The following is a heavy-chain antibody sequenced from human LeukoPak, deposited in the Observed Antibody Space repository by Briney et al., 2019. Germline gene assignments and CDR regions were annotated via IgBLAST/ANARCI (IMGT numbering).Heavy chain of an antibody. D-gene: IGHD2-8*02. J-gene: IGHJ4*02. CDR2: IKQDESEM. V-gene: IGHV3-7*01. CDR3: ASGWGPMVVSY. CDR1: GFTFRNYW. Sequence: PGGSLRLSRAASGFTFRNYWMSWVRQAPEKGLEWVAKIKQDESEMYYVDSVKGRFTISRDNAKNSVYLQMNSLRAEDTAVYYCASGWGPMVVSYWGQGTLVTVSS.